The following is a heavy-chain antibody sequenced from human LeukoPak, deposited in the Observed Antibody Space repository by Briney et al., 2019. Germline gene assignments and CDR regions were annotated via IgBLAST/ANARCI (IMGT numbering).Heavy chain of an antibody. CDR2: INHSGST. Sequence: PSETLSLTCTVSGDSVSSGTYYWAWIRQPPGKGLEWIGEINHSGSTNYNPSLKSRVTISVDTSKNQFSLKLSSVTAADTAVYYCARGAGMATDNWFDPWGQGTLVTVSS. CDR1: GDSVSSGTYY. V-gene: IGHV4-39*07. J-gene: IGHJ5*02. D-gene: IGHD5-24*01. CDR3: ARGAGMATDNWFDP.